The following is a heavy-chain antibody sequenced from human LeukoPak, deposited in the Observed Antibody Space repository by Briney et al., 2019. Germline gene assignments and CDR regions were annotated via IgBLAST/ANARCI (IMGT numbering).Heavy chain of an antibody. V-gene: IGHV3-53*01. Sequence: GGSLRLSCAASGFTVSDKYMNWVRQAPGKGLEWVSVIYSGGSTYYADSVKGRFTISRDNSKKTLFLQMNSLRVEDTAVYYCARDPDFYGSWGQGTLVTISS. CDR1: GFTVSDKY. J-gene: IGHJ5*02. D-gene: IGHD3-10*01. CDR3: ARDPDFYGS. CDR2: IYSGGST.